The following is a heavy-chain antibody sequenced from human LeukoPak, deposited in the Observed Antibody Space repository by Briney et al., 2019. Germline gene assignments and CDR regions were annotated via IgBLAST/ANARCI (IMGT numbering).Heavy chain of an antibody. CDR3: ARPSRGATHHAFDI. J-gene: IGHJ3*02. Sequence: GGSLRLSCAASGFTFSSYSMNWLRQAPGKGLEWVSSISSSSTYIYYADSVKGRFTISRDTAKNSLYLQMNSLRAGDTAVYYCARPSRGATHHAFDIWGQGTMVTVSS. V-gene: IGHV3-21*01. D-gene: IGHD1-26*01. CDR1: GFTFSSYS. CDR2: ISSSSTYI.